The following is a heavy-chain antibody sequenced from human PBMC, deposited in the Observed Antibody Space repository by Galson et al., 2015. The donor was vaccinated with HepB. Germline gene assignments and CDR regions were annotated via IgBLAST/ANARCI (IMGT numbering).Heavy chain of an antibody. CDR1: GFTFSSYG. D-gene: IGHD3-10*01. CDR3: AKEEYYGSGKIMDV. CDR2: ISYDGSNK. Sequence: SLRLSCAASGFTFSSYGMHWVRQAPGKGLEWVAVISYDGSNKYYADSVKGRFTISRDNSKNTLYLQMNSLRAEDTAVYYCAKEEYYGSGKIMDVWGQGTTVTVSS. V-gene: IGHV3-30*18. J-gene: IGHJ6*02.